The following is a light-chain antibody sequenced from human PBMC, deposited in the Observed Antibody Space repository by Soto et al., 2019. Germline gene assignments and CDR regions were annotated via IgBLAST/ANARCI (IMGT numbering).Light chain of an antibody. V-gene: IGLV2-14*03. J-gene: IGLJ1*01. CDR2: GVS. Sequence: QAVVTQPASVSGSPGQSITISCTGTSSDVGGYNYVSWYQQYPGKAPKLIIYGVSSRPSGVSNRFSGSKSGNTASLTISGLQAEDEADYYCSSYTTSSTYVFGTGTKLTVL. CDR3: SSYTTSSTYV. CDR1: SSDVGGYNY.